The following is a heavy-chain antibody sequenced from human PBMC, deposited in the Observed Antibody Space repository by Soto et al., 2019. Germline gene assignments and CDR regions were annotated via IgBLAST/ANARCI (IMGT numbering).Heavy chain of an antibody. CDR2: ISATGGST. CDR1: GFTFTSFA. J-gene: IGHJ4*02. V-gene: IGHV3-23*01. CDR3: AKGEAYCGGDCTLAY. D-gene: IGHD2-21*02. Sequence: EVQLLESGGGLVQPGGSLRLSCAASGFTFTSFAMAWVRQAPGKGLEWVSGISATGGSTHYADSVKGRFTISRDNSRNTVYLQMNSLSAEDTAVYYCAKGEAYCGGDCTLAYWGQGTLVTVSS.